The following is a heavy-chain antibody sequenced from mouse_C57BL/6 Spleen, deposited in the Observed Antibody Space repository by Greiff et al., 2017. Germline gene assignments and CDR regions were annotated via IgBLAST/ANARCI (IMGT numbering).Heavy chain of an antibody. CDR3: AREGLRRGFDY. Sequence: EVQLQQSGPGLVKPSQSLSLTCSVTGYSITSGYYWNWIRQFPGNKLEWMGYISYDGSNNYNPFLKNRISITRDTSKNQFFLKLNSVTTEDTATFYCAREGLRRGFDYWGQGTTLTVSS. V-gene: IGHV3-6*01. D-gene: IGHD2-4*01. CDR1: GYSITSGYY. J-gene: IGHJ2*01. CDR2: ISYDGSN.